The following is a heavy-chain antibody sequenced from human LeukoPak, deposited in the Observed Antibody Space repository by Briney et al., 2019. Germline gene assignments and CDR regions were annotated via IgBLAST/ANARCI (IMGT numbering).Heavy chain of an antibody. D-gene: IGHD6-19*01. CDR1: GGSFSGYY. Sequence: SETLSLTCAVYGGSFSGYYWSWIRQPPGKGLEWIGEINHSGSTNYNPSLKSRVTISVDTSKNQSSLKLSSVTAADTAVYYCAREGPRTGYSSGWLRYWGQGTLVTVSS. CDR3: AREGPRTGYSSGWLRY. CDR2: INHSGST. V-gene: IGHV4-34*01. J-gene: IGHJ4*02.